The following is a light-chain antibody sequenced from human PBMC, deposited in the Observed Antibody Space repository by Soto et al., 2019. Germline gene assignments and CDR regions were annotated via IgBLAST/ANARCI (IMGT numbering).Light chain of an antibody. J-gene: IGKJ2*02. CDR3: QQYGSSPST. V-gene: IGKV3-20*01. CDR1: QSVRSSY. CDR2: GAS. Sequence: EIELTQSPGTLSLSPGERATLSCRASQSVRSSYLAWYQQKPGQAPRLLIYGASSRATGIPDRFSGSGSWTEFTLASSRLEPVNFSMYSCQQYGSSPSTFGQGTKLEI.